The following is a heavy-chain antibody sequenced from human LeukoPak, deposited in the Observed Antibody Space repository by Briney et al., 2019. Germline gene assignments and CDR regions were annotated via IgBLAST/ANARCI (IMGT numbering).Heavy chain of an antibody. J-gene: IGHJ4*02. CDR2: ISRSTTNI. Sequence: GSLRPSCAPSGFTFMSYSMNWFPKAPGKGREGVSYISRSTTNIYYADSVKGRFTISRDNAKSSLYLQMNSLRVDDTAVCYCAREGRDGYSYDYWGQGTLVTVSS. D-gene: IGHD5-24*01. CDR3: AREGRDGYSYDY. V-gene: IGHV3-48*04. CDR1: GFTFMSYS.